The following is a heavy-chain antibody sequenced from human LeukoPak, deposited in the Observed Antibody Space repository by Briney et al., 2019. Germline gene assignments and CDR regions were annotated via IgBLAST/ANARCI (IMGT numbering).Heavy chain of an antibody. CDR3: ARDRPYSSSWYY. CDR2: IIPIFGTA. Sequence: SVKVSCKASVRTFSSYAISWVRQAPGQGLEWMGRIIPIFGTANYAQKFQGRVTITTDESTSTAYMELSSLRSEDTAVYHCARDRPYSSSWYYWGQGTLVTVPS. CDR1: VRTFSSYA. J-gene: IGHJ4*02. V-gene: IGHV1-69*05. D-gene: IGHD6-13*01.